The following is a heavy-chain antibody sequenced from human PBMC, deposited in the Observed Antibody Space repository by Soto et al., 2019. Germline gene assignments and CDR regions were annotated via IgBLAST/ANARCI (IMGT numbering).Heavy chain of an antibody. CDR2: IYHSGST. CDR1: GYSISSGSY. D-gene: IGHD5-12*01. CDR3: SGMATDPYYFDY. Sequence: SETLSLTCTVSGYSISSGSYWAWIRQPPGKGPEWTASIYHSGSTYYNPSLKSRVTISVDTSKNQFSLKLSSVTAADTAVYYCSGMATDPYYFDYWGQGTLVTVSS. V-gene: IGHV4-38-2*02. J-gene: IGHJ4*02.